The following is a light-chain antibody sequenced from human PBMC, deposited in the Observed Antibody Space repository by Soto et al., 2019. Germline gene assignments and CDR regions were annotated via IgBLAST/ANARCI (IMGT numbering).Light chain of an antibody. CDR3: QHRSTWPRT. Sequence: DSVLTQSPATLSLSPGSSATLSSMASQSVHNYLAWSQQKPGQATRLLIYDVYNRAPGIPARFSGSGYGTDFTLTIRSIEPEDFAVYYCQHRSTWPRTFGTLTKLDIK. V-gene: IGKV3-11*01. CDR2: DVY. J-gene: IGKJ1*01. CDR1: QSVHNY.